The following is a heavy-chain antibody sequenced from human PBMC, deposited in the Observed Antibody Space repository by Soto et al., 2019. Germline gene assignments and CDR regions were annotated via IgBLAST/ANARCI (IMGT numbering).Heavy chain of an antibody. CDR1: GFTVSNNY. Sequence: DVQVVESGGGLIQPGGSLRLSCAASGFTVSNNYMSWVRQGPGKGLEWVSTIYRGDSTYYADSVKGRFTISRDNSKNTLYLLMNSLRTEDTAVYYCARYYDYSGGTSAGMDVWGQGTTVTVSS. V-gene: IGHV3-53*01. D-gene: IGHD3-22*01. CDR3: ARYYDYSGGTSAGMDV. CDR2: IYRGDST. J-gene: IGHJ6*02.